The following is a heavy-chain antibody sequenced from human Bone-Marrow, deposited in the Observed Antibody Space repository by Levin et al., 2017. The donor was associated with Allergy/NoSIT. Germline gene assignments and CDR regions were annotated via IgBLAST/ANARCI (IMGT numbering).Heavy chain of an antibody. CDR3: ARRYYDTSAYSYYFDY. Sequence: PSETLSLTCTVSGGPITSNLYYWTWIRQPPGTGLEWIGSIHYSGGTYYNASLRSRVAMSVDTSKNHFSLKLSSVTAADTAMYYCARRYYDTSAYSYYFDYWGPGTLVAVSS. D-gene: IGHD3-22*01. J-gene: IGHJ4*02. CDR1: GGPITSNLYY. V-gene: IGHV4-39*02. CDR2: IHYSGGT.